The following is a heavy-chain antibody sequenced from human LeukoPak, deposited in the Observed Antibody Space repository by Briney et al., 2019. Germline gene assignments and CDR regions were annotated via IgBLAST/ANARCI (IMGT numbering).Heavy chain of an antibody. CDR2: MWNDGVTG. J-gene: IGHJ4*02. CDR3: ARGGSGWSSDY. D-gene: IGHD6-19*01. CDR1: GFNFRDSG. Sequence: GGSLRLSCVGSGFNFRDSGMHWVRQAPGKGLEWVAVMWNDGVTGKYADSVRGRFRVSRDNSKNTVYLQMDSLRPDDTSVYYCARGGSGWSSDYWGQGTLVTVSS. V-gene: IGHV3-33*01.